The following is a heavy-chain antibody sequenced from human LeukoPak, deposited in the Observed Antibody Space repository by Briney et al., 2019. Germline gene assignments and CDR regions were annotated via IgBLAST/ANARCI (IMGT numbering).Heavy chain of an antibody. D-gene: IGHD2-2*01. Sequence: ASVKVSCKVSGYTLTELSMHWVRQAPGKGLEWMGSFDPEDGETIYAQKFQGRVTMTEDTSTDTAYMELSSLRSEDTAVYYCATADIVVVPAAQNYYYYGMDVWGQGTTVTVSS. CDR3: ATADIVVVPAAQNYYYYGMDV. CDR1: GYTLTELS. V-gene: IGHV1-24*01. J-gene: IGHJ6*02. CDR2: FDPEDGET.